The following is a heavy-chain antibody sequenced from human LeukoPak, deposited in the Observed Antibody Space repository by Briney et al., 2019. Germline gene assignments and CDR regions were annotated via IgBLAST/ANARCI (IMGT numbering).Heavy chain of an antibody. D-gene: IGHD4-17*01. CDR1: GFSFSTNT. CDR3: AKGSYGDYEK. Sequence: GGSLRLSCAASGFSFSTNTMNWVRQAPGKGLEWVSSISPDSNYIYYTDSVKSRFTISRDNAKNSLYLQMNSLRAEDTAVYYCAKGSYGDYEKWGQGTLVSVFS. CDR2: ISPDSNYI. V-gene: IGHV3-21*01. J-gene: IGHJ4*02.